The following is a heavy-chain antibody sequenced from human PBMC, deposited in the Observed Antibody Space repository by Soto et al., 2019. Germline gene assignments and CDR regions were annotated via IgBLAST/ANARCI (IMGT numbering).Heavy chain of an antibody. CDR2: ISYDGSNK. CDR1: GFTVSSYA. Sequence: QVQLVESGGGVVQPGRSLRLSCAASGFTVSSYAMHWVRQAPGKGLEWVAVISYDGSNKYYADSVKGRFTISRDNSKNALYLPMTSLRAEDTAVYYCARDREGGWLVISPYFAYWGQGTLVTVSS. CDR3: ARDREGGWLVISPYFAY. D-gene: IGHD6-19*01. J-gene: IGHJ4*02. V-gene: IGHV3-30-3*01.